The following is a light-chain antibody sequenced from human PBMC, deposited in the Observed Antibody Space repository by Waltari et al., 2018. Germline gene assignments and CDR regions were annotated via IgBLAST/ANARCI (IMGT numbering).Light chain of an antibody. CDR2: DKN. Sequence: SSALTHDPAVSLAMGQTVRSPCPGDSLRNYFASSYQQKPGQAPILVIYDKNTRPSGVPDRFSGSSSHNTGSLTITGAQAEDEASYYCHSRDASGVAGSFGGGTKLTVL. CDR1: SLRNYF. V-gene: IGLV3-19*01. CDR3: HSRDASGVAGS. J-gene: IGLJ2*01.